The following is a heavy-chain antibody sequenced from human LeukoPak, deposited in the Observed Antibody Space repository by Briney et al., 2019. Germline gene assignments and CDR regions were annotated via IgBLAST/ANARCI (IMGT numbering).Heavy chain of an antibody. Sequence: GGSLRLSCAASEFTFISYEMNWVRQAPGKGLEWISHISGSGSSIYYADSVKGRFTISRDNAKNSLYLQMNSLRAEDTAVYYCARAANTAAGTPTLAIDYWGQGTLVTVSS. CDR3: ARAANTAAGTPTLAIDY. D-gene: IGHD6-13*01. CDR2: ISGSGSSI. V-gene: IGHV3-48*03. J-gene: IGHJ4*02. CDR1: EFTFISYE.